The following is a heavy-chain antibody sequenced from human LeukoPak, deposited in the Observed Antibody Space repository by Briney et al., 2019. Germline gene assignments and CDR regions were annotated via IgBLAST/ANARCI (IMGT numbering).Heavy chain of an antibody. V-gene: IGHV3-53*01. CDR1: GFTVNNNY. CDR2: IYNTGET. J-gene: IGHJ4*02. Sequence: GGSLRLSCAASGFTVNNNYLSWVRQAPGKGQEWVSFIYNTGETYYLDPVKGRFTVSRDNSKNMLYLQMNSLRADDTAVYYCAKWYCTTSTCYYDYWGQGTLVTVSS. D-gene: IGHD2-8*01. CDR3: AKWYCTTSTCYYDY.